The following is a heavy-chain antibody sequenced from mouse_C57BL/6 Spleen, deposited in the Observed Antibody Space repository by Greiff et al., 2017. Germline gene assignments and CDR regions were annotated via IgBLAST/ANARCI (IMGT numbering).Heavy chain of an antibody. CDR3: ARAPHYGNGYAMDY. CDR1: GYTFTDYN. J-gene: IGHJ4*01. V-gene: IGHV1-18*01. D-gene: IGHD2-1*01. Sequence: VQLQQSGPELVKPGASVKIPCKASGYTFTDYNMDWVKQSHGKSLEWIGDINPNNGGTIYNQKFKGKATLTVDKSSITAYMELRSLTSEDTAVYYCARAPHYGNGYAMDYWGQGTSVTVSS. CDR2: INPNNGGT.